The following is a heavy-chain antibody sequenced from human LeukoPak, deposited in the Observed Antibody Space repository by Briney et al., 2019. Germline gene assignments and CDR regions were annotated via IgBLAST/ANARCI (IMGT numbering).Heavy chain of an antibody. V-gene: IGHV4-34*01. Sequence: SETLSLTCAVYGGSFSGYYWSWIRQPPGKGLEWIGEINHSGSTNYNPSLKSRVTISVDTSKNQFSLKLSSVTAADTAVYYCARSPGSSYLVDYWGQGTLVTVSS. CDR3: ARSPGSSYLVDY. CDR1: GGSFSGYY. J-gene: IGHJ4*02. D-gene: IGHD1-26*01. CDR2: INHSGST.